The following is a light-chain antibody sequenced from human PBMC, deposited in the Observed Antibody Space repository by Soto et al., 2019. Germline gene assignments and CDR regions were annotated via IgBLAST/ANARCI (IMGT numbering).Light chain of an antibody. J-gene: IGLJ3*02. CDR1: SNDVGGYDY. CDR3: CSYAGSYTWV. V-gene: IGLV2-11*01. Sequence: QSALTQPRSVSGSPGQSVTLSCTGTSNDVGGYDYVSWHQQHPGKAPQLIIYDVTKRPSGVPDRFSGSKSGNTASLTISGLLAEDEADYYCCSYAGSYTWVFGGGTKLTVL. CDR2: DVT.